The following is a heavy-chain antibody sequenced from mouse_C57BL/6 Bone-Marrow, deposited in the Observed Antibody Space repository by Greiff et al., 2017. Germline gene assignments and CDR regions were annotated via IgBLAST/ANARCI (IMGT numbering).Heavy chain of an antibody. CDR1: GYTFTSYW. V-gene: IGHV1-55*01. D-gene: IGHD1-1*01. J-gene: IGHJ3*01. CDR3: ATAYITTVPFAY. CDR2: IYPGSGST. Sequence: QVQLQQPGAELVKPGASVKMSCKASGYTFTSYWITWVKQRPGQGLEWIGDIYPGSGSTNYNEKFKSKATLTVDTSSSTAYMQLSSLTSADSAVYYCATAYITTVPFAYWGQGTLVTVSA.